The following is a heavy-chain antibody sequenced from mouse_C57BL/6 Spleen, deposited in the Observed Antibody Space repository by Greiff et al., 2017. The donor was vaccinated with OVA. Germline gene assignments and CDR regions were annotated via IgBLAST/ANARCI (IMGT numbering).Heavy chain of an antibody. Sequence: QVQLQQPGAELVKPGASVKLSCKASGYTFTSYWMHWVKQRPGQGLEWIGMIHTNSGSTNYNEKFKSKATLTVDKSSSTAYMQLSSLTAEDSAVYYCARSGYGSSPYWYFDVWGTGTTVTVSS. V-gene: IGHV1-64*01. CDR1: GYTFTSYW. J-gene: IGHJ1*03. CDR2: IHTNSGST. D-gene: IGHD1-1*01. CDR3: ARSGYGSSPYWYFDV.